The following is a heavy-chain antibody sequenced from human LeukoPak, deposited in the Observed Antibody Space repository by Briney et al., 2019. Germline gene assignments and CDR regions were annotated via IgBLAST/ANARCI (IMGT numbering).Heavy chain of an antibody. CDR3: ARGYCSGGSCYSSGFDY. D-gene: IGHD2-15*01. V-gene: IGHV3-21*01. Sequence: GGSLRLSCAASGFTFSSYSMNWVRQAPGKGLEWVSSISSSSSYIYYADSVKGRFTISRDNAKNSLCLQMNSLRAEDTAVYYCARGYCSGGSCYSSGFDYWGQGTLVTVSS. J-gene: IGHJ4*02. CDR1: GFTFSSYS. CDR2: ISSSSSYI.